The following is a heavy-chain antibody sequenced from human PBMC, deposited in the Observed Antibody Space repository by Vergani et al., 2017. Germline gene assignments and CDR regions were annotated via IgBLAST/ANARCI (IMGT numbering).Heavy chain of an antibody. J-gene: IGHJ4*02. CDR3: ARTATVVTQEDDY. CDR1: GGTFSSYA. CDR2: IIPIFCTA. V-gene: IGHV1-69*01. Sequence: QVQLVQSGAEVKKPGSSVKVSCKASGGTFSSYAISWVRQAPGQGIEWMGGIIPIFCTANYAQKFQGRVTITADEATSAAYMELSSLRSEDTAVYYCARTATVVTQEDDYWGQGTLATVSS. D-gene: IGHD4-23*01.